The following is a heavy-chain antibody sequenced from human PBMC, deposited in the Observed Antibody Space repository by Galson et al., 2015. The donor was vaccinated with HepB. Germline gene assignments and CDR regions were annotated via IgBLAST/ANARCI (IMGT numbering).Heavy chain of an antibody. D-gene: IGHD1-26*01. Sequence: SLRLSCAASGFTFSSYGMHWVRQAPGKGLEWVAVIWYDGSKEYYVDSVKGRFTISRDNSKNTLYLQMNSLRAEDTAVYYCARYNGNVAAFDSWGQGTTVAVSS. CDR2: IWYDGSKE. V-gene: IGHV3-33*01. CDR1: GFTFSSYG. J-gene: IGHJ4*03. CDR3: ARYNGNVAAFDS.